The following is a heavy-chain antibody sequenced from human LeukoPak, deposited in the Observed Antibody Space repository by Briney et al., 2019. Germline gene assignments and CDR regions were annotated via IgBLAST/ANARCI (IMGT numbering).Heavy chain of an antibody. D-gene: IGHD1-1*01. CDR2: MNPNSGNT. CDR3: ARARNWNPRLAFDI. CDR1: GYTFTSYD. V-gene: IGHV1-8*01. Sequence: ASVKVSCKASGYTFTSYDINWVRQATGQGLEWMGWMNPNSGNTGYAQKFQGRVTMTRNTSISTAYMELSSLRSEDTAVYYCARARNWNPRLAFDIWGQGTMVTVSS. J-gene: IGHJ3*02.